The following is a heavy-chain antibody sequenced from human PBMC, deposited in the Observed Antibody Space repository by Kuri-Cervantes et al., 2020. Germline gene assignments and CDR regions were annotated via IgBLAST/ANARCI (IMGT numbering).Heavy chain of an antibody. J-gene: IGHJ3*02. CDR3: ARGTNSYWGSYRRAFDI. V-gene: IGHV4-39*07. CDR2: IYYSGST. Sequence: SETLSLTCTVSGGSISSYYWGWIRQPPGKGLEWIGSIYYSGSTYYNPSLKSRVTISVDTSKNQFSLKLSSVTAADTAVYYCARGTNSYWGSYRRAFDIWGQGTMVTVSS. D-gene: IGHD3-16*02. CDR1: GGSISSYY.